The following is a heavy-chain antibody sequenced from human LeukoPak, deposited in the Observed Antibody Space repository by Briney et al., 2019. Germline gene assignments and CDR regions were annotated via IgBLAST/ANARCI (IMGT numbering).Heavy chain of an antibody. J-gene: IGHJ3*02. CDR3: AEDGPYYYDSSGSGAPDAFDI. CDR2: ISGSGGST. CDR1: GFTFSSYA. D-gene: IGHD3-22*01. V-gene: IGHV3-23*01. Sequence: GGSLRLSCAASGFTFSSYAMSWVRQAPGKGLEWASAISGSGGSTYYADSVKGRFTISRDNSKNTLYLQMNSLRAEDTAVYYCAEDGPYYYDSSGSGAPDAFDIWGQGTMVTVSS.